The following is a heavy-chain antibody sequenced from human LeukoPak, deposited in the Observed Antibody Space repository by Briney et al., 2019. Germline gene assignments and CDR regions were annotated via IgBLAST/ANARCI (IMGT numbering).Heavy chain of an antibody. Sequence: GGSLRLSCAASGFTFSDYYMSWIRQAPGKGLEWVSYISSSSSFTNYADSVKGRFTISRDNAKNSLYLQMNSLRAEDTAVYYCAREGRYCSGGSCDGGDAFDIWGQGTMVTVSS. CDR3: AREGRYCSGGSCDGGDAFDI. V-gene: IGHV3-11*05. J-gene: IGHJ3*02. CDR2: ISSSSSFT. CDR1: GFTFSDYY. D-gene: IGHD2-15*01.